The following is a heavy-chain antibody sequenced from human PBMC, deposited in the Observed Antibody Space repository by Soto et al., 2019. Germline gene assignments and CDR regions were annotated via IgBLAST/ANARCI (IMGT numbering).Heavy chain of an antibody. D-gene: IGHD4-17*01. V-gene: IGHV4-59*01. J-gene: IGHJ4*02. CDR3: ARDTVLTGMFDF. CDR2: VYYTGTT. Sequence: SETLSLTCTVSGGSIGSYHWSWVRQPPGKGLEWIASVYYTGTTNYNPSLGSRVTTSTDAPENQISLKLTSVTAADTAFYYCARDTVLTGMFDFWGQGTLVTVSS. CDR1: GGSIGSYH.